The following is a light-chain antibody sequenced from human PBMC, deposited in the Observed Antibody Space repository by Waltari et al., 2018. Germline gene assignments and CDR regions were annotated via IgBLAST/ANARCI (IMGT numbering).Light chain of an antibody. Sequence: DIVMTQSPDSLAVSLGERATINCRSSQSVLVNSNNLNLLNWDQQRPGQPPKLIIYWASTRASGVPDRVTGSGSGAHFTLTITNLQAEDVAIYFCYQFPSLPQTFGQGTKVEVK. CDR1: QSVLVNSNNLNL. CDR2: WAS. J-gene: IGKJ1*01. CDR3: YQFPSLPQT. V-gene: IGKV4-1*01.